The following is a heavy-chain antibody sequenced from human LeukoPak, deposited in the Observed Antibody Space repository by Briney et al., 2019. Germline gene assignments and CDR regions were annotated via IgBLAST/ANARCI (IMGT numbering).Heavy chain of an antibody. CDR2: IYSGGAT. Sequence: PGGSLRLSCAASGFSVSSSYMNWVRQAPGKGLEWVSIIYSGGATFYADSVKGRFTISRDSSKNTLYLQMNSLRAADTAIYYCARAFSHAFDIWGQGTMVTVSS. D-gene: IGHD3-3*02. CDR3: ARAFSHAFDI. V-gene: IGHV3-66*01. CDR1: GFSVSSSY. J-gene: IGHJ3*02.